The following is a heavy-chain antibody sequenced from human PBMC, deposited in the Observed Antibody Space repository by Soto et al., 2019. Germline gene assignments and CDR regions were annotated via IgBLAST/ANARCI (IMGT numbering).Heavy chain of an antibody. J-gene: IGHJ5*02. CDR1: GGSISISTSYY. CDR3: ARVGTLHWLDP. V-gene: IGHV4-39*01. Sequence: SETLSLTCAVSGGSISISTSYYWAWTRQPPGKGLEWIGHIYYDGTTYYNPSFKSRVTLSVDTSKNQFSLKLTSVTASDTAVYYCARVGTLHWLDPWGQGTRVTVSS. CDR2: IYYDGTT.